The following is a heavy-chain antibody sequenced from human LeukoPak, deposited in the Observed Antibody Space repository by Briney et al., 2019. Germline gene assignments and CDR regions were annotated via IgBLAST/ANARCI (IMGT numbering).Heavy chain of an antibody. CDR1: GGSISSGGYY. Sequence: SQTLSLTCTVSGGSISSGGYYWSWIRQHPGKGLEWIGYMYYSGSTYYNPSLKSRVTISVDTSKNQFSLKLSSVTAADTAVYYCASSHPLGSNNDYFTPFDYWGQGTLVTVSS. CDR2: MYYSGST. CDR3: ASSHPLGSNNDYFTPFDY. D-gene: IGHD3-16*01. J-gene: IGHJ4*02. V-gene: IGHV4-31*03.